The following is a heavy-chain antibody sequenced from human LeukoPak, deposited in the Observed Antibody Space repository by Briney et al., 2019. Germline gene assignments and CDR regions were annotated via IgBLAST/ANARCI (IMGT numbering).Heavy chain of an antibody. J-gene: IGHJ4*02. Sequence: SEALSLTCTVSGGSISSSSYYWGWIRQPPGKGLEWIGSIYYSGSTYYNPSLKSRVTVSVDTSKNQFSLKLTSVTAADTAVYYCASYSYGDHFDYWGQGTLVTVSS. CDR2: IYYSGST. CDR3: ASYSYGDHFDY. D-gene: IGHD5-18*01. CDR1: GGSISSSSYY. V-gene: IGHV4-39*07.